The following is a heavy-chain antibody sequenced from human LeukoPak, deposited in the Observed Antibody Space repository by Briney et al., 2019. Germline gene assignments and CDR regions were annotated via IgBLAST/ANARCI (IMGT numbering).Heavy chain of an antibody. V-gene: IGHV1-69*10. Sequence: GASVKVSCKASGGTFTTYAINWIRQSPGQGLEWIGLIIPRLGTSNYAQKFQGRVTFTADKSTSTAYVDLSSLRSEDTAVYYCAIPRRSSRDHDSGGFDSWGQGTLVTVSS. CDR3: AIPRRSSRDHDSGGFDS. D-gene: IGHD3-10*01. J-gene: IGHJ4*02. CDR2: IIPRLGTS. CDR1: GGTFTTYA.